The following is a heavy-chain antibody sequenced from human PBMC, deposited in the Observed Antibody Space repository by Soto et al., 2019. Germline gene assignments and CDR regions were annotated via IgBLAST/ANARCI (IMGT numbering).Heavy chain of an antibody. CDR2: IYYSGST. Sequence: SETLSLTCTVSGGSISSSSYYWGWIRQPPGKGLEWIGSIYYSGSTYYNPSLKSRVTISVDTSKNQFSLKLSSVTAADTAVYYCARHGGGAAAGRFPLRYYYYGMDVWGQGTTVTVSS. D-gene: IGHD6-13*01. V-gene: IGHV4-39*01. J-gene: IGHJ6*02. CDR3: ARHGGGAAAGRFPLRYYYYGMDV. CDR1: GGSISSSSYY.